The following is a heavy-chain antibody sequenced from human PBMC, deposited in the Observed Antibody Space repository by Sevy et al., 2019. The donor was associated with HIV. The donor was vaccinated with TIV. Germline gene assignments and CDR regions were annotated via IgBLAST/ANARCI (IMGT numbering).Heavy chain of an antibody. J-gene: IGHJ4*02. CDR3: ARDQMLKYGSGSYYIGGFDY. D-gene: IGHD3-10*01. Sequence: GGSLRLSCAASGFTVSSNYMSWVRQAPGKGLEWVSVIYSGGSTYYADSVKGRFTISRDNSKNTLYLQMNSLRAEDTAVYYCARDQMLKYGSGSYYIGGFDYWGQRTLVTVSS. CDR2: IYSGGST. CDR1: GFTVSSNY. V-gene: IGHV3-66*02.